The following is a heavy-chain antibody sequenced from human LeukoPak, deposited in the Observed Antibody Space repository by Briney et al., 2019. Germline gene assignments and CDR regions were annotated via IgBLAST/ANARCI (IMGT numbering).Heavy chain of an antibody. D-gene: IGHD3-22*01. V-gene: IGHV4-34*01. J-gene: IGHJ5*02. CDR1: GGSFSGYY. Sequence: SETLSLTCAVYGGSFSGYYWSWIRQPPGKGLEWIGEINHSGSTNYNPSLKSRVTISVDTSKNQFSLKLSSVTAADTAVYYCASCVSPSTRMYNWFDPRGQGTLVTVSS. CDR3: ASCVSPSTRMYNWFDP. CDR2: INHSGST.